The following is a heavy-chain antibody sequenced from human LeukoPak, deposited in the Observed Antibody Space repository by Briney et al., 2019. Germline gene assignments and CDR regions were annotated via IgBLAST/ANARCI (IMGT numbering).Heavy chain of an antibody. CDR2: ISSSGSTI. V-gene: IGHV3-11*01. CDR1: GFTFSDYY. D-gene: IGHD3-10*01. J-gene: IGHJ3*02. Sequence: GGYLRLSCAASGFTFSDYYMSWIRQAPGKGLEWVSYISSSGSTIYYADSVKGRFTISRANAKNSLYLQMNSLRAEDTAVYYCARVQLLWLGELPARGAFDIWGQGTMVTVSS. CDR3: ARVQLLWLGELPARGAFDI.